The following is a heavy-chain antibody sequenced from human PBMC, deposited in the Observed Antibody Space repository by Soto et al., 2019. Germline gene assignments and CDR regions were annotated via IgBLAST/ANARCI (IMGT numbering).Heavy chain of an antibody. V-gene: IGHV3-66*01. D-gene: IGHD1-20*01. Sequence: GSLRLSCAASGFTVNTNHMTWVRQAPGKGLEWLSFIFTGGSTYYADSVKGRFTTSRDDSKNTVYLQMNSLRADDTAVYYCARDPPITSDFGLDVWGQGTTVTVSS. J-gene: IGHJ6*02. CDR3: ARDPPITSDFGLDV. CDR1: GFTVNTNH. CDR2: IFTGGST.